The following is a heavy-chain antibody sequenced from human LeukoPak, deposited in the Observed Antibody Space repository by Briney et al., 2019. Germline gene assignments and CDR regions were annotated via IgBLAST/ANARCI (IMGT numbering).Heavy chain of an antibody. V-gene: IGHV7-4-1*02. CDR1: GYTFTGYY. J-gene: IGHJ4*02. CDR3: ARELAVIPDYFDY. D-gene: IGHD4-11*01. Sequence: ASVKVSCKASGYTFTGYYMHWVRQAPGQGLEWMGWINTNTGNPTYAQGFTGRFVFSLDTSVSTAYLRISSLKAEDTAVYYCARELAVIPDYFDYWGQGTLVTVSS. CDR2: INTNTGNP.